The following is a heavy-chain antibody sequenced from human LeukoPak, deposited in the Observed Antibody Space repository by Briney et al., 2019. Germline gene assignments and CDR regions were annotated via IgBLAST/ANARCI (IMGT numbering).Heavy chain of an antibody. Sequence: SVKVSCKASGGTFSSYAISWVRQAPGQGLEWMGRIIPIFGTANYAQKFQGRVTITTDESTSTAYMELSSLRSEDTAVYYCARGDVRKDGYRFDYWGQGTQVTVSS. V-gene: IGHV1-69*05. J-gene: IGHJ4*02. CDR1: GGTFSSYA. CDR3: ARGDVRKDGYRFDY. CDR2: IIPIFGTA. D-gene: IGHD5-24*01.